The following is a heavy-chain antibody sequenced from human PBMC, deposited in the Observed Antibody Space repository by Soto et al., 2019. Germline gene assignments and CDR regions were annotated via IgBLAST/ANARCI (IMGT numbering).Heavy chain of an antibody. CDR1: GYTFTSYD. Sequence: QVQLVQSGAEVKKPGASVKVSCKASGYTFTSYDINWGRQATGQGLEWMGWMNPNSGNTGYAQKFQGRVTMTRNTSISTAYMELSSLRSEDTAVYYCARGILDYDFWSGYPDPWGQGILVSVSS. CDR3: ARGILDYDFWSGYPDP. D-gene: IGHD3-3*01. CDR2: MNPNSGNT. J-gene: IGHJ5*02. V-gene: IGHV1-8*01.